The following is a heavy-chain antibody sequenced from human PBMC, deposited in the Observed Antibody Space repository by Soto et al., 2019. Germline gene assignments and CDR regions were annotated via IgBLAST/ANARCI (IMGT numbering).Heavy chain of an antibody. Sequence: QVQLVQSGAEVKKPGASVKISCQASGFTFSDTLINWVRQGPGQRLEWMGWINPANGNTRYSESFQGRVSISSLSSASTVDVALSDLTSEDTAVYYCASDILNVGPRANDAFDVWGQGTVITVSS. D-gene: IGHD1-1*01. CDR2: INPANGNT. V-gene: IGHV1-3*01. CDR3: ASDILNVGPRANDAFDV. J-gene: IGHJ3*01. CDR1: GFTFSDTL.